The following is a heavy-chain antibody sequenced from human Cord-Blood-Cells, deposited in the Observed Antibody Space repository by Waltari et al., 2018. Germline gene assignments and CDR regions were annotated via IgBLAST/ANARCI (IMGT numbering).Heavy chain of an antibody. J-gene: IGHJ2*01. Sequence: QVQLVQSGAEVKKPGSSVKVSCKASGGTFSSYAISWVRQAPGQGLEWMGGIIPIFGTANYAQKVQGRVTITADKSTSTAYMELSSLRSEDTAVYYCAREPTGRAYSSSYWYFDLWGRGTLVTVSS. D-gene: IGHD6-6*01. CDR1: GGTFSSYA. CDR2: IIPIFGTA. V-gene: IGHV1-69*06. CDR3: AREPTGRAYSSSYWYFDL.